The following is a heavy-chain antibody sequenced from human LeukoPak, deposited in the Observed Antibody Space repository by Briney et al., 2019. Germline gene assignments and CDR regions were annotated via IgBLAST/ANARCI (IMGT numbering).Heavy chain of an antibody. CDR2: IYYSGST. V-gene: IGHV4-59*01. CDR1: GGSISSYY. D-gene: IGHD5-18*01. CDR3: ARVHGYSYGQYYFDY. Sequence: SETLSLTCAVSGGSISSYYWSWIRQPPGKGLEWIGYIYYSGSTNYNPSLKSRVTISVDTSKNQFSLKLSSVTAADTAVYYCARVHGYSYGQYYFDYWGQGTLVTVSS. J-gene: IGHJ4*02.